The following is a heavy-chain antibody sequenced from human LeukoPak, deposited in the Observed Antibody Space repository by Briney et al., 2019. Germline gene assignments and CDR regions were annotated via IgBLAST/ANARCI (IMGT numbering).Heavy chain of an antibody. CDR1: GFTFDTHA. D-gene: IGHD4/OR15-4a*01. J-gene: IGHJ6*02. Sequence: GGSLRLPCATSGFTFDTHAMNCVRQVPGRGLELVSFISGGGGSTYYANSVKGRFTISRDDSKNTLYLQVNSLRADDTAIYYCAKAREGTLYGADPLPSYPMDVWGQGTTVSVSS. CDR3: AKAREGTLYGADPLPSYPMDV. V-gene: IGHV3-23*01. CDR2: ISGGGGST.